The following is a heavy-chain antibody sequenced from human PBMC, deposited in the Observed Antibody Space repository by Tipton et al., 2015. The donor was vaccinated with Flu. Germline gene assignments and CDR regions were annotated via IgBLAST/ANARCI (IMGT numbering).Heavy chain of an antibody. CDR3: TAGVGATDHDY. D-gene: IGHD1-26*01. J-gene: IGHJ4*02. Sequence: QLVQSGGGLVMPGGSLRLSCVASGLTFNEAWMSWVRQAPGKGLEWVGRIKSKTDSATRDFAAPVRGRFSISRDDSQNTLFLQMNSLKTEDTAVYYCTAGVGATDHDYWGQGTLVTVSS. V-gene: IGHV3-15*05. CDR1: GLTFNEAW. CDR2: IKSKTDSATR.